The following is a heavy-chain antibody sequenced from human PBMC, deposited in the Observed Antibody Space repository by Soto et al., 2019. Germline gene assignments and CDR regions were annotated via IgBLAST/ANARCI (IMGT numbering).Heavy chain of an antibody. CDR2: IYHRGST. CDR3: ASTRDGWFDP. V-gene: IGHV4-30-2*01. J-gene: IGHJ5*02. Sequence: QLQLQESGSGLVKPSQTLSLTCAVSGGSISSGGYSWSWIRQPPGKGLEWIGYIYHRGSTDYNPSLKRRVTISVDRSKNQFSLKLSCVTAADTAVYYCASTRDGWFDPWGQGTLVTVAS. CDR1: GGSISSGGYS.